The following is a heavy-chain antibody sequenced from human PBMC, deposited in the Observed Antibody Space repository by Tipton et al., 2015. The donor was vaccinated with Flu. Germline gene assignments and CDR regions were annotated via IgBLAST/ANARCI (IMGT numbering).Heavy chain of an antibody. J-gene: IGHJ4*02. CDR2: INQGAIEK. D-gene: IGHD4-17*01. V-gene: IGHV3-7*01. Sequence: SLRLSCAASGFTFSSNWMSWVRQAPGKGLEWVARINQGAIEKDYVDSVKGRFTISRDNARNSVFLQMNSLRAEDTAVYYCARGRRYGDYIFDYWGQGTLVTVSS. CDR1: GFTFSSNW. CDR3: ARGRRYGDYIFDY.